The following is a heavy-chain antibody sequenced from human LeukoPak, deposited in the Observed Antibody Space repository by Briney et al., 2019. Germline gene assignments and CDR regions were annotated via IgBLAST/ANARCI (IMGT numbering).Heavy chain of an antibody. Sequence: GGSLRLSCAASGFTFSSYSMNWVRQAPGKGLEWVSSISSSSSYIYYADSVKGRFTISRDNSKNTLYLQMNSLRAEDTAVYYCARDVRYSSSLGVWGKGTTVTVS. CDR1: GFTFSSYS. J-gene: IGHJ6*03. CDR3: ARDVRYSSSLGV. CDR2: ISSSSSYI. D-gene: IGHD6-13*01. V-gene: IGHV3-21*01.